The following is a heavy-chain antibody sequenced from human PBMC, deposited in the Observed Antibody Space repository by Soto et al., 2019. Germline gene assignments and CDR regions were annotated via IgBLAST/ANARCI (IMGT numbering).Heavy chain of an antibody. CDR1: GYTFTGYY. V-gene: IGHV1-2*04. CDR2: INPNSGGT. CDR3: ARDRFSWKDAGGSNYYYGMDV. J-gene: IGHJ6*02. Sequence: ASVKVSCKASGYTFTGYYMHWVRQAPGQGLEWMGWINPNSGGTNYAQKFQGWVTMTRDTSISTAYMELSRLRSDDTAVYYCARDRFSWKDAGGSNYYYGMDVCGQGTPVTVSS. D-gene: IGHD1-1*01.